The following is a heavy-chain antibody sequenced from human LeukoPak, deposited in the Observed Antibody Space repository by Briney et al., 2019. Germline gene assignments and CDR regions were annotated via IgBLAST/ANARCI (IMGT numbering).Heavy chain of an antibody. CDR3: ARDPEDIVVVPAAIGNWFDP. D-gene: IGHD2-2*01. V-gene: IGHV3-21*01. Sequence: PGGSLRLSCAASGFNFSNYNMNWVRQAPGKGLEWVSSISSSSSYIYYADSVKGRFTISRDNAKNSLYLQMNSLRAEDTAVYYCARDPEDIVVVPAAIGNWFDPWGQGTLVTVSS. CDR1: GFNFSNYN. CDR2: ISSSSSYI. J-gene: IGHJ5*02.